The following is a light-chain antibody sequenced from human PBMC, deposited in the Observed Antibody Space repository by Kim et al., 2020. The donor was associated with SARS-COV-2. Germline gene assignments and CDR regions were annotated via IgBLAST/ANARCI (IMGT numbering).Light chain of an antibody. J-gene: IGKJ4*01. Sequence: DIQMTQSPSSLSASVGDRVTITCRTTQSISSHLNWYQQKPGKAPKLLISAASTLKGGVPSRFSGSGSETDFTLIISSLQPEFVASYFHQQNNIPPFTFGGGTKVDIK. CDR1: QSISSH. V-gene: IGKV1-39*01. CDR2: AAS. CDR3: QQNNIPPFT.